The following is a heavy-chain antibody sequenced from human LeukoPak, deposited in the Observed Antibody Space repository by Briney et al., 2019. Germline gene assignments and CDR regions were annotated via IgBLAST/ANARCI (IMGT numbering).Heavy chain of an antibody. J-gene: IGHJ4*02. Sequence: SETLSLTCTVSGDSIRSSSHYWGWVRQPPGKGLEWIGSVYFNGRIYYNPPLKSRVTMSVDTSKNQFSLKLTSVTAADTAVYHCARVRTGGSWTFDYWGQGTLVTVSS. D-gene: IGHD1-26*01. CDR2: VYFNGRI. CDR1: GDSIRSSSHY. CDR3: ARVRTGGSWTFDY. V-gene: IGHV4-39*07.